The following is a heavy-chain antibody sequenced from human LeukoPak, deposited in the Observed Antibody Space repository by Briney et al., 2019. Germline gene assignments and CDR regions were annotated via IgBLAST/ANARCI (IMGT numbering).Heavy chain of an antibody. CDR3: AKRQAYFDN. J-gene: IGHJ4*02. CDR1: GSIPFNSYS. V-gene: IGHV3-23*01. Sequence: GGSLRLSCAASGSIPFNSYSMSWVRQAPGKGLEWVSAITSSGETTYYADSVKGRFTISRDNSKNMVYLQMNSLRAEDAATYYGAKRQAYFDNGGKGSLVTVSS. CDR2: ITSSGETT.